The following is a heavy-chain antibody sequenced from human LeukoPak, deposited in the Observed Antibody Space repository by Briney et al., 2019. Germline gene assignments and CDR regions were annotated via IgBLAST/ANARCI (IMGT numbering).Heavy chain of an antibody. CDR1: GGSISSYY. J-gene: IGHJ4*02. V-gene: IGHV4-59*08. D-gene: IGHD5-12*01. CDR2: IYYSGST. Sequence: SETLSLTCTVSGGSISSYYWSWIRQPPGKGLEWIGYIYYSGSTNYSPSLKSRVTISVDTSKNQFSLRLSSVTAADTAVYYCARHGDGYLSYFDYWGQGTLVTVSS. CDR3: ARHGDGYLSYFDY.